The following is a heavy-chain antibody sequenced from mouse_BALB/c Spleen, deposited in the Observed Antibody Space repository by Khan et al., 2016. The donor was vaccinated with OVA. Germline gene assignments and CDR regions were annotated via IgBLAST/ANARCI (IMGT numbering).Heavy chain of an antibody. D-gene: IGHD2-3*01. CDR2: IWSDGST. CDR1: GFSLTTYG. V-gene: IGHV2-6*02. CDR3: ARWFDGYSSLYAMDY. Sequence: VQLQESGPGLVVPSQSLSITCTVSGFSLTTYGVHWVRQPPGKGLEWLVVIWSDGSTNYNSVLKSRLSISKDNSKSQVFLKMSSLQTDDTAMYYCARWFDGYSSLYAMDYWGQGTSVTVSS. J-gene: IGHJ4*01.